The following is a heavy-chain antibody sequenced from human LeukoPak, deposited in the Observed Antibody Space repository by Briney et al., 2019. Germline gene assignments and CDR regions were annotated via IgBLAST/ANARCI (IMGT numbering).Heavy chain of an antibody. Sequence: LETLSLTCTVSGGSISSYYWSWIRQPPGKGLEWIGYIYYSGSTNYNPSLKSRVTISVDTSKNQFSLKLSSVTAADTAVYYCAAYTYCGGDCYSSWFDPWGQGTLVTVSS. CDR1: GGSISSYY. CDR3: AAYTYCGGDCYSSWFDP. J-gene: IGHJ5*02. V-gene: IGHV4-59*01. D-gene: IGHD2-21*02. CDR2: IYYSGST.